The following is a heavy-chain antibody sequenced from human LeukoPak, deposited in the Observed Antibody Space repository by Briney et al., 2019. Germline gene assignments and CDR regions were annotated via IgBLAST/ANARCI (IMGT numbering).Heavy chain of an antibody. CDR1: GFTVSSNY. D-gene: IGHD3-3*02. Sequence: GGSLRLSCAASGFTVSSNYMSWVRRAPGKGLEWLCAINYNGAITDYADSVKGRFTISRDNAKNSLYLRMDSLRAEDTALYYCARDRLGPSFSVSHFDLWGQGTLVTVSS. V-gene: IGHV3-20*04. CDR3: ARDRLGPSFSVSHFDL. CDR2: INYNGAIT. J-gene: IGHJ4*02.